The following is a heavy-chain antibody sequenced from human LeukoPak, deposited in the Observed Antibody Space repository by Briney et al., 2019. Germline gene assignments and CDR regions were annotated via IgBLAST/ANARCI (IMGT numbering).Heavy chain of an antibody. Sequence: EASVKVSCKASGYTFTGYYMHWVRQAPGQGLEWMGWINPNSGGTNYAQKFQGRVTMTRDTSISTAYTELSRLRSDDTAVYYCARGSWLEMYYFDYWGQGTLVTVSS. CDR1: GYTFTGYY. V-gene: IGHV1-2*02. CDR2: INPNSGGT. CDR3: ARGSWLEMYYFDY. D-gene: IGHD5-24*01. J-gene: IGHJ4*02.